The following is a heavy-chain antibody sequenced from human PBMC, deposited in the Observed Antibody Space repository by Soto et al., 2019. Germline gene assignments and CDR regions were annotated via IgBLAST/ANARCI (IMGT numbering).Heavy chain of an antibody. V-gene: IGHV4-59*01. Sequence: SETLSLTCTVSGDSISTFYWGWMRQSPGKELEWIGYVYYTGSTNYNPSLKSRVTISVDRSKNQFSLKLTTANAADTAVYYCARDFAYFDSWGQGTLVTVSS. D-gene: IGHD3-3*01. CDR2: VYYTGST. CDR1: GDSISTFY. CDR3: ARDFAYFDS. J-gene: IGHJ4*02.